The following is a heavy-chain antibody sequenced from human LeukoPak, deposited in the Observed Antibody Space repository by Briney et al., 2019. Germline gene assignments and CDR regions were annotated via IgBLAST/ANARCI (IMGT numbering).Heavy chain of an antibody. J-gene: IGHJ3*02. Sequence: SETQSLTCAVSGGSISSSNWWSWVRQPPGKGLEWIGEIYHSGSTNYNPSLKSRVTISVDTSKNQFSLKLSSVTAADTAVYYCASPYGGHDAFDIWGQGTMVTVSS. CDR3: ASPYGGHDAFDI. CDR1: GGSISSSNW. V-gene: IGHV4-4*02. D-gene: IGHD3-16*01. CDR2: IYHSGST.